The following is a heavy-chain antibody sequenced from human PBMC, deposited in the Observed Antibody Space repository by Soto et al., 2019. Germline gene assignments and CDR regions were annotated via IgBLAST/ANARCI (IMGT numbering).Heavy chain of an antibody. CDR3: ARDNFFAAAGTSSGRFDP. Sequence: GASVKVSCKASGYIFIGHYMHWVRQAPGQGLEWMGWINTQAGGTSYAQKFQGRVTMTRDTAMSTAYMELNRLTSDDTAVYYCARDNFFAAAGTSSGRFDPWGQGTLVTVSS. V-gene: IGHV1-2*02. CDR1: GYIFIGHY. D-gene: IGHD6-13*01. J-gene: IGHJ5*02. CDR2: INTQAGGT.